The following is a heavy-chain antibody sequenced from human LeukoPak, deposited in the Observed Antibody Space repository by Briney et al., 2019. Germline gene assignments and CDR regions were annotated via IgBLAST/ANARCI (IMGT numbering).Heavy chain of an antibody. V-gene: IGHV4-39*01. D-gene: IGHD1-1*01. J-gene: IGHJ5*02. CDR2: IYYSGST. CDR3: ARLEPANDPNWFDP. Sequence: SETLSLTCTVSGGSISSSSYSWGWIRQPPGKGLEWIGSIYYSGSTYYNPSLKSRVTISVDTSKNQFSLKLSSVTAAGTAVYYCARLEPANDPNWFDPWGQGTLVTVSS. CDR1: GGSISSSSYS.